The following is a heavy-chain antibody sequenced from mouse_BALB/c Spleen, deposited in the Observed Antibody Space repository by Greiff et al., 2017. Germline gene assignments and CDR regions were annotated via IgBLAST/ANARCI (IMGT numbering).Heavy chain of an antibody. D-gene: IGHD2-5*01. CDR1: GFTFSSFG. Sequence: EVKLVESGGGLVQPGGSRKLSCAASGFTFSSFGMYWVRQAPEKGLEWVAYISSGSSTIYYADTVKGRFTISRDNPKNTLFLQMTSLRSEDTAMYYCARADYSNYYAMDYWGQGTSVTVS. J-gene: IGHJ4*01. CDR3: ARADYSNYYAMDY. CDR2: ISSGSSTI. V-gene: IGHV5-17*02.